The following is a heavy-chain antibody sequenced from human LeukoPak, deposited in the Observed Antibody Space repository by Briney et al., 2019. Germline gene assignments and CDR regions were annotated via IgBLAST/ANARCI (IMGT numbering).Heavy chain of an antibody. V-gene: IGHV3-48*04. D-gene: IGHD3-22*01. CDR3: ARGVPVVVSDWYFDL. CDR2: INSSSSTM. J-gene: IGHJ2*01. CDR1: GFNLRDYS. Sequence: GGSLRLSCAASGFNLRDYSMNWVRQAPGKGLEWVSYINSSSSTMYYADSVKGRFTISRDNARNSLYLQMNSLRAEDTAVYHCARGVPVVVSDWYFDLWGRGTLVTVSS.